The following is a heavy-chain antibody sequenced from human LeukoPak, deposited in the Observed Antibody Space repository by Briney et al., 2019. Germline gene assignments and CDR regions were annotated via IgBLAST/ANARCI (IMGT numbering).Heavy chain of an antibody. D-gene: IGHD2-2*03. CDR1: GGTFSSYA. CDR3: ARDGYCRSTTCLYYYYMDV. CDR2: ITPIFGTA. Sequence: ASVKVSCKASGGTFSSYAITWVRQAPGQGLEWMGGITPIFGTANLAQKFQGRVTITTDESTSTAYMELSSLRSDDTAVYYCARDGYCRSTTCLYYYYMDVWGNGTTVTVSS. V-gene: IGHV1-69*05. J-gene: IGHJ6*03.